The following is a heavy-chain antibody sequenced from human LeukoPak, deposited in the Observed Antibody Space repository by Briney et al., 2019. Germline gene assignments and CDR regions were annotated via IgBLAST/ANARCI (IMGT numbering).Heavy chain of an antibody. CDR2: ISYDGNNK. V-gene: IGHV3-30-3*02. CDR3: ANEAAREHVSNVFYGMGV. D-gene: IGHD6-25*01. J-gene: IGHJ6*02. Sequence: GGSLRLTCTASGFTFSNSAMHWVRQAPGKGLEWVAFISYDGNNKYYADSVKGRFTISRDNSKNTLYMQMNSLRAEDTAGYFCANEAAREHVSNVFYGMGVCGQWPTVAVAS. CDR1: GFTFSNSA.